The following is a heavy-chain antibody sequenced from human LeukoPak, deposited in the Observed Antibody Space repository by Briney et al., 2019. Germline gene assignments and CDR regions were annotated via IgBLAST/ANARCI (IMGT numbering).Heavy chain of an antibody. J-gene: IGHJ4*02. V-gene: IGHV3-23*01. CDR3: AKSGLNRFDY. CDR2: INGSGSRT. CDR1: GFTFSSYA. Sequence: GGSLRLSCAASGFTFSSYAMSWVRQAPGKGLEWVSDINGSGSRTYYVDSVKGRFTISRDNSKNTLFLQMNSLRVEDTAVYYCAKSGLNRFDYWGQGALVTVSS. D-gene: IGHD2-15*01.